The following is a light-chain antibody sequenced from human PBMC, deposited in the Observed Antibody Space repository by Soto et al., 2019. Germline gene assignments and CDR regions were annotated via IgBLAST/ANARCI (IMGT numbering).Light chain of an antibody. CDR3: ATWDDSLNARGV. CDR1: RCNIGNNA. Sequence: QSVLTQTPSASGTPGQTVTISCSGSRCNIGNNAVSWYQQFPGTAPKLLIYKNKQRPSGVPDRFSSSKSGTSASLAISGLQSEDEADYYCATWDDSLNARGVFGGGTKVTVL. CDR2: KNK. V-gene: IGLV1-44*01. J-gene: IGLJ3*02.